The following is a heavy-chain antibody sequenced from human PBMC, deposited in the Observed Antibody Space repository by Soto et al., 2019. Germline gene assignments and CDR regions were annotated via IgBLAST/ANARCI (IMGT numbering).Heavy chain of an antibody. Sequence: GESMKISCAASGFTFSSYAMHWVRQAPGKGLEWVAVISYDGSNKYYADSVKGRFTISRDNSKNTLYLQMNSLRAEDTAVYYCATDHSGSNADVFDIWGQGSMVTGSS. D-gene: IGHD1-26*01. V-gene: IGHV3-30-3*01. CDR3: ATDHSGSNADVFDI. CDR1: GFTFSSYA. CDR2: ISYDGSNK. J-gene: IGHJ3*02.